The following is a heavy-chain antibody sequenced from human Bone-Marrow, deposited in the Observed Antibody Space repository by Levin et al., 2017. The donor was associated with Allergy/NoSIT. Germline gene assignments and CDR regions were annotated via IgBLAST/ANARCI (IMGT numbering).Heavy chain of an antibody. D-gene: IGHD6-13*01. CDR2: ISGSGGTT. Sequence: QRGESLKISCAGSGFTFPNFAMTWVRQAPGKGLEWVSIISGSGGTTEYSDSVKGRFTISRDNSKNTVYLQMNSLRVDDTAVYYCAKRRVSAGTLLGWFDPWGQGTLVTVSS. J-gene: IGHJ5*02. CDR3: AKRRVSAGTLLGWFDP. V-gene: IGHV3-23*01. CDR1: GFTFPNFA.